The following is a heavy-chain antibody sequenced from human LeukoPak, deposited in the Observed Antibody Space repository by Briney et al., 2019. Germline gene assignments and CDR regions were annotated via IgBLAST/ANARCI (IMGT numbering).Heavy chain of an antibody. CDR3: ARQQLQLWYD. CDR2: ISSSAATT. V-gene: IGHV3-48*03. CDR1: GFTFSSSA. D-gene: IGHD5-18*01. Sequence: GGSLRLSCAASGFTFSSSAMSWVRQAPGKGLEWVSYISSSAATTYYADSVKGRFTISRDNAKNSLYLQMNSLRAEDTAVYYCARQQLQLWYDWGQGTLVTVSS. J-gene: IGHJ4*02.